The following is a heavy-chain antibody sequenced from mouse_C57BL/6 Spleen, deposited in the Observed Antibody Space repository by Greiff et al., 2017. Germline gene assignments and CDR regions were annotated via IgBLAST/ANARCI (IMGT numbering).Heavy chain of an antibody. CDR3: ADFAY. V-gene: IGHV5-17*01. CDR1: GFTFSDYG. Sequence: EVQRVESGGGLVKPGGSLKLSCAASGFTFSDYGMHWVRQAPEKGLAWVAYISSGSSTIYYADTVKGRFTISRDNAKNTLFLQMTSLRSEDTAMYYCADFAYWGQGTLVTVSA. CDR2: ISSGSSTI. J-gene: IGHJ3*01.